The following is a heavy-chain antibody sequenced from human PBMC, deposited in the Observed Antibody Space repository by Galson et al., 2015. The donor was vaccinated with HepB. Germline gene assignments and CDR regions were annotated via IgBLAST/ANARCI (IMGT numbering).Heavy chain of an antibody. J-gene: IGHJ3*01. V-gene: IGHV4-31*03. CDR2: IYHSGFT. D-gene: IGHD3-10*01. CDR1: GGSISSENYY. Sequence: TLSLTCTVSGGSISSENYYWSWIRQHPGTGLEWIGYIYHSGFTHYNPSLKSRLSMSIDTSKNHFSLNLSYVTAADTAMYYCVRDAGLRGAPLWGQGTMVTVSS. CDR3: VRDAGLRGAPL.